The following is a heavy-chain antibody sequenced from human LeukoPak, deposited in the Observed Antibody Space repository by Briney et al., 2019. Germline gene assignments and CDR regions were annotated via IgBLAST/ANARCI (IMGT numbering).Heavy chain of an antibody. D-gene: IGHD3-10*01. CDR1: GGSFSAFF. CDR3: ARLPMVRGVIGPYYYYYYMDV. J-gene: IGHJ6*03. CDR2: VGHSGSA. Sequence: SETLSLTCAVSGGSFSAFFWRWIRQPPGKGLEWIGDVGHSGSADYNPSLKSRVTVSVDTSKNQFSLKLSSVTAADTAVYHCARLPMVRGVIGPYYYYYYMDVWGKGTTVTISS. V-gene: IGHV4-34*01.